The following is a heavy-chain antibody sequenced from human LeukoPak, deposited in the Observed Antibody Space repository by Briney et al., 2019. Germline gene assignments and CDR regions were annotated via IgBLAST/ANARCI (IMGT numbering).Heavy chain of an antibody. D-gene: IGHD6-13*01. CDR3: AFSPGYSSSEFLFDY. CDR2: IKFHGHET. CDR1: GFNFNNYD. V-gene: IGHV3-30*02. Sequence: QTGGSLRLSCVASGFNFNNYDLHWVRQAPGKGLEWMAFIKFHGHETFYADSVEGRFTFSRDNSRNTLYLQMNSLRSEDTAVYYCAFSPGYSSSEFLFDYWGQGTLVTVSS. J-gene: IGHJ4*02.